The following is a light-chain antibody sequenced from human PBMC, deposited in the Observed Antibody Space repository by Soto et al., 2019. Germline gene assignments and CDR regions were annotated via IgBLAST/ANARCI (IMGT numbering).Light chain of an antibody. Sequence: DIQMTQSPSTLSASVGDRVTITCRASQNIDRWLAWYQQKPGKAPNLLIYGASSLESGVPSRFSGSGSGTEFTLTICSLRPDDFATYYCQHYNSYPWTFGQGTKVEIK. CDR3: QHYNSYPWT. CDR1: QNIDRW. CDR2: GAS. J-gene: IGKJ1*01. V-gene: IGKV1-5*03.